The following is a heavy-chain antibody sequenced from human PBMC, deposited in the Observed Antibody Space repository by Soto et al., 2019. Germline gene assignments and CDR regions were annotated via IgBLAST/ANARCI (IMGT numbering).Heavy chain of an antibody. J-gene: IGHJ6*03. CDR2: INSDGSST. Sequence: EVQLVESGGGLVQTGGSLRLSCAASGFTFSSYWMHWVRQAPGKGLVWVSGINSDGSSTSYADAVKGRFTISRDNAKNTLYLQMNSLRAEDTAVYYCARKGPITIFGVVIATYYYYYMDVWCKGTTVTVSS. CDR3: ARKGPITIFGVVIATYYYYYMDV. CDR1: GFTFSSYW. V-gene: IGHV3-74*01. D-gene: IGHD3-3*01.